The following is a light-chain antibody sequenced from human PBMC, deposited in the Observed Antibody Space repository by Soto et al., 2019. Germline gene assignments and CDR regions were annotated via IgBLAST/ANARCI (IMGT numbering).Light chain of an antibody. V-gene: IGKV3-11*01. CDR3: QVRDVWPT. CDR1: QSVSTS. CDR2: DAS. J-gene: IGKJ1*01. Sequence: IVLTQSPATLSLSPGERAALSCRASQSVSTSLAWYQHKPGQAPRLIIYDASKRAPCIPARFIGSGSGTDFTLTISSPEPEDFAVYYCQVRDVWPTFGQGTKVEIK.